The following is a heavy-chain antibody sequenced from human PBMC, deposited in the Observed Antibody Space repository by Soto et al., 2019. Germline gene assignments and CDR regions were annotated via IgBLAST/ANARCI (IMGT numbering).Heavy chain of an antibody. CDR2: VHASGST. Sequence: QVHLQESGPGLVKPSQTLSLTCSVSGGSINNGVYFWSWIRQHPGKGLEWLGYVHASGSTYYNPSLKGRVDMSIDTSKNQFYLRLRSVTAADTGVFFGVRGFVEAAMAFDYWGPGTLITVSS. CDR3: VRGFVEAAMAFDY. D-gene: IGHD5-18*01. CDR1: GGSINNGVYF. J-gene: IGHJ4*02. V-gene: IGHV4-31*03.